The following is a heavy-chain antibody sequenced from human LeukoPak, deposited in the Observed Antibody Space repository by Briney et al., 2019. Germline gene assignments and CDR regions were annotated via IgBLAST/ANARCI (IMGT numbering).Heavy chain of an antibody. V-gene: IGHV3-74*01. D-gene: IGHD5-24*01. CDR3: ARDSIT. CDR2: INNDGSDT. Sequence: GGSLRLSCAASGFTFSSAAMTWVRQAPGKGLEWVSGINNDGSDTRYADSVKGRFTISRDNAKKTLDLQMNSLRVEDMAVYYCARDSITWGQGTKVTVSS. CDR1: GFTFSSAA. J-gene: IGHJ3*01.